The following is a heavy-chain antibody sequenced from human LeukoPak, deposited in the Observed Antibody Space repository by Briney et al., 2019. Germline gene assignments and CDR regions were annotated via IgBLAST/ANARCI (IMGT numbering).Heavy chain of an antibody. J-gene: IGHJ4*02. CDR1: GFSLSTSGVG. CDR2: IYWDDDK. Sequence: ESGPTLVKPTQTLTLTCTFSGFSLSTSGVGMGWIRQPPGKALEWLALIYWDDDKRYSPSLKSRLTITKDTSKNQVVLTMTNMDPVDTATYYCAHILMSGWSSHFDYWGQGTLVTVSS. D-gene: IGHD6-19*01. V-gene: IGHV2-5*02. CDR3: AHILMSGWSSHFDY.